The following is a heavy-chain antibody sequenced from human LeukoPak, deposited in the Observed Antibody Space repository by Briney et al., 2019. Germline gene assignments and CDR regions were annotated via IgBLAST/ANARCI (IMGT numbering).Heavy chain of an antibody. CDR2: LHYSGST. Sequence: PSETLSLTCTVSGGSISSSLYYWGWIRQPPGKGLEWIGSLHYSGSTYYNPSLKSRVTISVDTSNNQFSLKLSSVTAADTAVYYCARDLGPGSGATPNWFDPWGQGTLVTVSS. CDR1: GGSISSSLYY. V-gene: IGHV4-39*02. J-gene: IGHJ5*02. CDR3: ARDLGPGSGATPNWFDP. D-gene: IGHD4/OR15-4a*01.